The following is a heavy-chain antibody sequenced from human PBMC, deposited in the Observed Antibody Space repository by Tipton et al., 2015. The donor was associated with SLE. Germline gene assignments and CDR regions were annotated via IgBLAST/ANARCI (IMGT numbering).Heavy chain of an antibody. CDR1: GDSISSSSYY. D-gene: IGHD3-16*01. J-gene: IGHJ3*02. CDR3: ARESRNYGAFDI. Sequence: LRLSCTVSGDSISSSSYYWGWTRQPPGKGLESIGTIFYSGTTYCNPSLKSRVTISVDTSNNQFSLKLTSVTAADTAVYYCARESRNYGAFDIWGPGTMVSVSS. CDR2: IFYSGTT. V-gene: IGHV4-39*07.